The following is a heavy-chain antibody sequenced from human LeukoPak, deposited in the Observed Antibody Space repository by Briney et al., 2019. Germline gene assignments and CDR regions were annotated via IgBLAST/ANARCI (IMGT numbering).Heavy chain of an antibody. CDR3: AKDSGSYNAGVFDY. CDR1: GFTFSSYA. CDR2: ISGSGGST. D-gene: IGHD1-26*01. J-gene: IGHJ4*02. V-gene: IGHV3-23*01. Sequence: GGSLRLSCAASGFTFSSYAMSWVRQAPGKGLEGVLAISGSGGSTYYADSVKGRFTISRDNSKNTLYLQMNSLRAEDTAVYYCAKDSGSYNAGVFDYWGQGTLVTVSS.